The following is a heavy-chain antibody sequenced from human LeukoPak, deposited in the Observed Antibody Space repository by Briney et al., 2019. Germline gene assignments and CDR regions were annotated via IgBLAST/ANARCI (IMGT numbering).Heavy chain of an antibody. Sequence: GRSLRLSCVASGFTFSSYGMHCVRQAPGKGLEWVAVISYDGSNKYYADSVKGRFTISRDNSKNTLYLQMNSLRAEDTAVYYCAKVGDYYDSSGTFDYWGQGTLVTVSS. J-gene: IGHJ4*02. CDR2: ISYDGSNK. CDR3: AKVGDYYDSSGTFDY. V-gene: IGHV3-30*18. CDR1: GFTFSSYG. D-gene: IGHD3-22*01.